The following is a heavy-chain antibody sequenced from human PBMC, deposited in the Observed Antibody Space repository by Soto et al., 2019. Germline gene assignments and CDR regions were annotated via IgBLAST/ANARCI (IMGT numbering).Heavy chain of an antibody. Sequence: GGSLRLSCAASGFAFSSYAMHWVRQAPGKGLEWVAVISYDGDIKYYADSVKGRFTISRDNSKNTLYLQINSLRPEDTAVYYCARTDYGSGNYTEYWGQGTLVTVSS. D-gene: IGHD3-10*01. CDR3: ARTDYGSGNYTEY. J-gene: IGHJ4*02. CDR1: GFAFSSYA. V-gene: IGHV3-30-3*01. CDR2: ISYDGDIK.